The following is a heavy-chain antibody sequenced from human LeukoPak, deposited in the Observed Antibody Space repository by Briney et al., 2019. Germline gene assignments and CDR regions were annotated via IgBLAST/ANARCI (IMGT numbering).Heavy chain of an antibody. J-gene: IGHJ4*02. CDR1: GVTFSSYG. Sequence: GGSLRLSCVASGVTFSSYGMLWVRQAPGKGLEWVSSISSSSTYIYYADSVKGRFTISRDNAKKSLYLQMNSLRAEDTAVYYCAREYTALGFDYWGQGTLVTVSS. CDR2: ISSSSTYI. CDR3: AREYTALGFDY. D-gene: IGHD5-18*01. V-gene: IGHV3-21*01.